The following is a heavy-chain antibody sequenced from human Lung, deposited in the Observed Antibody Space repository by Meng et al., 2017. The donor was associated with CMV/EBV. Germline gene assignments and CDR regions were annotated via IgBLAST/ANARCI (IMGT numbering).Heavy chain of an antibody. J-gene: IGHJ5*02. CDR2: IYNSGNP. CDR1: GGSLGNNDFT. Sequence: CAVSGGSLGNNDFTWSWIRQPPGESLEWIGYIYNSGNPYHTPSLKGRLTISSDTSKNQFSLKLTSVTVADTAVYYCARIDPLVWVDPWGQGTLVTVSS. V-gene: IGHV4-30-2*05. D-gene: IGHD3-9*01. CDR3: ARIDPLVWVDP.